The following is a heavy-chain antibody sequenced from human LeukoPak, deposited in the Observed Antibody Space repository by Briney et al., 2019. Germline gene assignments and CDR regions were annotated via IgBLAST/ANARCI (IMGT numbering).Heavy chain of an antibody. J-gene: IGHJ4*02. V-gene: IGHV3-53*01. CDR2: LYSDGNT. CDR3: ARGVEPLAANTLAY. CDR1: GFTVSTND. D-gene: IGHD1-14*01. Sequence: PGGSLRLSCAASGFTVSTNDMTWVRQAPGKGPEWVSVLYSDGNTKYADSVQGRFTISRDNSKNTLYLEMNSLSPNDTAVYYCARGVEPLAANTLAYWGQGTLVTVSS.